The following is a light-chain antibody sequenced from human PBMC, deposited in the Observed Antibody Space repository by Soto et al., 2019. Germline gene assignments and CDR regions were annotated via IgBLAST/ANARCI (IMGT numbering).Light chain of an antibody. CDR1: SSDVGGYNY. CDR3: SSYTSISTVV. J-gene: IGLJ2*01. CDR2: DVS. V-gene: IGLV2-14*01. Sequence: QSALTQPASVSGSPGQSITISCTGTSSDVGGYNYVSWYQQHPGKAPKLMIYDVSNRPSGVSNRFSGSKSGNTASLTISGLQAEDEADYYCSSYTSISTVVFGGGPKRTVL.